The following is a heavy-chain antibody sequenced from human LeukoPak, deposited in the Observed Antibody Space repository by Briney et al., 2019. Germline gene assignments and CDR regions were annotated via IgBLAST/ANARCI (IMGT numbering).Heavy chain of an antibody. CDR2: IYYSGST. D-gene: IGHD2-15*01. V-gene: IGHV4-59*01. CDR3: ARGYCSGGSCYDFDY. J-gene: IGHJ4*02. Sequence: SETLSLTCTVSGGSISSYYWSWIRQPPGKELEWIGYIYYSGSTNYNPSLKSRVTISVDTSKNQFSLKLSSVTAADTAVYYCARGYCSGGSCYDFDYWGQGTLVTVSS. CDR1: GGSISSYY.